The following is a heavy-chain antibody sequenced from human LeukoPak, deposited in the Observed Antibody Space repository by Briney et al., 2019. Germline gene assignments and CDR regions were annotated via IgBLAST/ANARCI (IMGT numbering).Heavy chain of an antibody. J-gene: IGHJ4*02. CDR3: ARSCYDFWSGYNYLDY. Sequence: GGSLRLSCAASGFTFSSYAMSWVRQAPGKGLEWVSAISGSGGSTYYADSVKGRFTISRDNAKNSLYLQMNSLRAEDTAVYYCARSCYDFWSGYNYLDYWGQGTLVTVSS. D-gene: IGHD3-3*01. CDR1: GFTFSSYA. CDR2: ISGSGGST. V-gene: IGHV3-23*01.